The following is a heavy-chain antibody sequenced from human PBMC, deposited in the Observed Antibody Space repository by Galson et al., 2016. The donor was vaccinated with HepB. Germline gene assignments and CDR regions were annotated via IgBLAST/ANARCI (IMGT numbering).Heavy chain of an antibody. CDR2: ITSGGDTI. D-gene: IGHD4-17*01. J-gene: IGHJ6*02. CDR3: ARDKMSTIHDDNADSSNDLYSYYSMDV. CDR1: GFTISDYY. V-gene: IGHV3-11*01. Sequence: SLRLSCAASGFTISDYYMSWIRQAPGKGLEWLSYITSGGDTIYYADSVKGRFTISRDNAKNSLYLQMNSLRAEDTAVYFCARDKMSTIHDDNADSSNDLYSYYSMDVWGQGTTVTVSS.